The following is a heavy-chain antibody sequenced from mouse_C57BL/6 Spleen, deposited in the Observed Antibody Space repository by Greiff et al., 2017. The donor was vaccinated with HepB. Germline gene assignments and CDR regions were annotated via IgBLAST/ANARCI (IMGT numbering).Heavy chain of an antibody. CDR3: ARSGDYYGSSHYWYFDV. D-gene: IGHD1-1*01. V-gene: IGHV1-69*01. J-gene: IGHJ1*03. Sequence: VQLQQPGAELVMPGASVKLSCKASGYTFTSYWMHWVKQRPGQGLEWIGEIDPSDSYTNYNQKFKGKSTLTVDKSSSTAYMQLSSLTSEDSAVYYCARSGDYYGSSHYWYFDVWGTGTTVTVSS. CDR2: IDPSDSYT. CDR1: GYTFTSYW.